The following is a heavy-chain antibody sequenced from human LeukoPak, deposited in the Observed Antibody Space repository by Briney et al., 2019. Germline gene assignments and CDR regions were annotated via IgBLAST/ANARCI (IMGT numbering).Heavy chain of an antibody. V-gene: IGHV3-30*02. D-gene: IGHD4-17*01. CDR1: GFTFSSYG. CDR3: AKDLNYGDLFDY. CDR2: IRNDGRKK. Sequence: AGGSLRLSCAASGFTFSSYGMHWVHQAPGKGLEWVAFIRNDGRKKYYGDSVKGRFTISRDNYKNTLSLQMSSLRSEDTALYYCAKDLNYGDLFDYWGQGTLVTVSS. J-gene: IGHJ4*02.